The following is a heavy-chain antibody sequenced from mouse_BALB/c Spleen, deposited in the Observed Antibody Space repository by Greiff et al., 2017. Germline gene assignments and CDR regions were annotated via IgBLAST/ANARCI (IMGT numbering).Heavy chain of an antibody. D-gene: IGHD2-4*01. J-gene: IGHJ4*01. CDR2: INPYYGST. CDR3: ARGDYDVGNYAMDY. CDR1: GYSFTDYI. V-gene: IGHV1-39*01. Sequence: VQLQQTGPELVKPGASVKISCKASGYSFTDYIMLWVKQSHGKSLEWIGNINPYYGSTSYNLKFKGKATLTVDKSSSTAYMQLNSLTSEDSAVYYCARGDYDVGNYAMDYWGQGTSVTVSS.